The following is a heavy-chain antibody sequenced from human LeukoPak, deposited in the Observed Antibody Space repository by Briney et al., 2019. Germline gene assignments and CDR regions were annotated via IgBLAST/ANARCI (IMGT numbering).Heavy chain of an antibody. CDR3: AKKRGTHSIDY. Sequence: PGTSLRLSCTASGFNFGIYGMHWVRQAPGKGLEWVAVMWDDGTNEYYVESVKGRFTISRDNGKRTLYLQMNSLRVEDTAVYYCAKKRGTHSIDYWGQGTLVTVSS. V-gene: IGHV3-33*03. CDR1: GFNFGIYG. J-gene: IGHJ4*02. D-gene: IGHD3-16*01. CDR2: MWDDGTNE.